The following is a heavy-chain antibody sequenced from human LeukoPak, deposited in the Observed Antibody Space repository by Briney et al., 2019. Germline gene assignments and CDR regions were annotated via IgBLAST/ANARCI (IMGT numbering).Heavy chain of an antibody. V-gene: IGHV4-59*01. CDR1: GGSIRSYY. J-gene: IGHJ6*03. D-gene: IGHD2-15*01. Sequence: SETLSLTCTVSGGSIRSYYWSWIRQPPGKGLEWTGYIYYSGSTNYNPSLKSRVTISVDTSKNQFSLKLSSVTAADTAVYYCARSVEGYCSGGSCYSYYYYMDVWGKGTTVTVSS. CDR2: IYYSGST. CDR3: ARSVEGYCSGGSCYSYYYYMDV.